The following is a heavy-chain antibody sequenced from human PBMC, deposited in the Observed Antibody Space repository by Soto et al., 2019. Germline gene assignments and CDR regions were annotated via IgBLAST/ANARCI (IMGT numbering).Heavy chain of an antibody. D-gene: IGHD3-9*01. Sequence: EVQMVESGGDLVQRGGSLRLSCAASGFPFSSYWMHWVTHTPGKGLDWVARISGDGVTTYYADSVTGRFTVSRDNAKNTLSLQISGLRAEDTAVYYCAREYYGLLTGYYTDYWGQGTLVSVSS. J-gene: IGHJ4*02. CDR3: AREYYGLLTGYYTDY. CDR1: GFPFSSYW. CDR2: ISGDGVTT. V-gene: IGHV3-74*01.